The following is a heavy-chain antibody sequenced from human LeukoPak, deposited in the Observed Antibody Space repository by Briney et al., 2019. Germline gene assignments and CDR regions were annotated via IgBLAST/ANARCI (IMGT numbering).Heavy chain of an antibody. CDR2: IYHSGST. J-gene: IGHJ3*02. CDR1: GYSISSGYY. Sequence: SETLSLTCAVSGYSISSGYYWGWIRQPPGKGLEWIGSIYHSGSTYYNPSLKSRVTISVDTSKNQFSLKLSSATAADTAVYYCARCRSGSLWDAFDIWGQGTMVTVSS. D-gene: IGHD2-21*01. CDR3: ARCRSGSLWDAFDI. V-gene: IGHV4-38-2*01.